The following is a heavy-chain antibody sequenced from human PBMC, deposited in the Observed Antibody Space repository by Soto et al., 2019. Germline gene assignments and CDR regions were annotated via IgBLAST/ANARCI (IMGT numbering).Heavy chain of an antibody. D-gene: IGHD3-3*01. V-gene: IGHV4-61*01. CDR3: SSIFLRFWESSQQYYFHP. CDR2: IFYSGST. CDR1: GGSVSSESYY. Sequence: SETLSLTCSVSGGSVSSESYYWSWIRQTPGKGLEYIGYIFYSGSTNYNPSLKSRVTMSLDTSKNQFSLKLSSVTAADTAIYFFSSIFLRFWESSQQYYFHPWGEGTLLLVS. J-gene: IGHJ5*02.